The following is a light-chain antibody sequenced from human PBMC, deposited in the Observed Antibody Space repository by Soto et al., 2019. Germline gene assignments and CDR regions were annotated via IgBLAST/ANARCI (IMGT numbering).Light chain of an antibody. Sequence: DIQMTQSPSSLSASVGDRVTITCQASQDISNYLNWYQQTPGKAPKLLIYDASNLETGVPSRFSGSGSGTDFTFTISSLQPEDIATYYCQQYDNLPLTFGGGTKVDI. CDR1: QDISNY. J-gene: IGKJ4*01. CDR2: DAS. V-gene: IGKV1-33*01. CDR3: QQYDNLPLT.